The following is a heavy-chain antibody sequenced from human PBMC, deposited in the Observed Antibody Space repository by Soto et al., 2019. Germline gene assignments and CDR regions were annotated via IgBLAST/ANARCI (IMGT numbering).Heavy chain of an antibody. CDR1: GGTFNRYT. J-gene: IGHJ6*02. V-gene: IGHV1-69*01. D-gene: IGHD1-1*01. Sequence: VQLVQSGAEVKKPGSSVKLSCKASGGTFNRYTISWVRQAPGQGLEWMGGIIPIFGTANYAQEFQGRVAIIADESTSAAYMELRCLRSEDTAVYYCALWGFRDGNNSKYNYSGMDVWGQGTTVTVSS. CDR3: ALWGFRDGNNSKYNYSGMDV. CDR2: IIPIFGTA.